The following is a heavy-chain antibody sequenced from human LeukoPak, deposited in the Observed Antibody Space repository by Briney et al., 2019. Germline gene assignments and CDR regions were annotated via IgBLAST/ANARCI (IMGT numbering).Heavy chain of an antibody. V-gene: IGHV3-23*01. D-gene: IGHD3-22*01. CDR2: VSGGGGST. Sequence: PGGSLRLSCAASGFTFSSYAMSWVRQAPGEGLEWVSAVSGGGGSTYYADSVKGRFTISRDNSKNTLYLQMNSLRAEDTAVYYCAKGLYYDSSGYYLYWGQGTLVTVSS. J-gene: IGHJ4*02. CDR3: AKGLYYDSSGYYLY. CDR1: GFTFSSYA.